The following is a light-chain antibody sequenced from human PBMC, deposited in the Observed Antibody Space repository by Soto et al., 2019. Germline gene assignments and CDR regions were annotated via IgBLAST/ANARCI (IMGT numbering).Light chain of an antibody. CDR3: QQYNNWPPYT. J-gene: IGKJ2*01. CDR2: GAS. V-gene: IGKV3-15*01. Sequence: EIVMTQSPATLSVSPGERATLSCRASQSVSSNLAWYQQKPGQAPRLLIYGASTRATGIPARFGGSGSGTEFTLTISSLQSEDFAVYYCQQYNNWPPYTFGPGTKLEIK. CDR1: QSVSSN.